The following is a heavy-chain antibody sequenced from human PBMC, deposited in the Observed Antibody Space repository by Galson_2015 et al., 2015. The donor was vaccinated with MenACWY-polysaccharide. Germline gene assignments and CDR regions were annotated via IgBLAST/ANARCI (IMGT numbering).Heavy chain of an antibody. CDR1: GGSLNTYY. CDR2: INKSGTT. J-gene: IGHJ2*01. CDR3: ARVLTHWYCDL. Sequence: ETLSLTCTVSGGSLNTYYWAWIRQSPGKGLEWIGHINKSGTTAYNSSLKTRVTMSADTSRNQFSLTLTSVTAADTAIYYCARVLTHWYCDLWGRGTLVTVSP. D-gene: IGHD4-23*01. V-gene: IGHV4-59*01.